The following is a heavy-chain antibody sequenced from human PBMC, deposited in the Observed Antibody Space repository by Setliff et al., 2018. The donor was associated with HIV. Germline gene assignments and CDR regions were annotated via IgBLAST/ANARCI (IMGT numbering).Heavy chain of an antibody. CDR3: ARLPWGGSNLDKSGAFDI. D-gene: IGHD1-26*01. CDR1: GGSISSSNYY. V-gene: IGHV4-39*01. J-gene: IGHJ3*02. CDR2: IYYSGST. Sequence: PSETLSLTCTVSGGSISSSNYYWGWIRQPPGKGLEWIGNIYYSGSTYYNPSLRSRVTISVDTSKNQLSLSLTSVTAADTAVYFCARLPWGGSNLDKSGAFDIWGQGTMVTVSS.